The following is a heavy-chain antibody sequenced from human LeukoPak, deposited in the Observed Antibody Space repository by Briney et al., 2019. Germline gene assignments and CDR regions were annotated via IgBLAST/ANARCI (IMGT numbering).Heavy chain of an antibody. J-gene: IGHJ4*02. CDR2: INQSGIT. CDR1: GGSFNYY. Sequence: SETLTLTCAVYGGSFNYYWSWILQPPGKGLEWIGDINQSGITNYDPSLKSRVTISIDTSKNQLSLKVTSVTAADTAVYYCARGSHRAWEVLLDWGQGTLVTVSS. V-gene: IGHV4-34*01. D-gene: IGHD3-10*01. CDR3: ARGSHRAWEVLLD.